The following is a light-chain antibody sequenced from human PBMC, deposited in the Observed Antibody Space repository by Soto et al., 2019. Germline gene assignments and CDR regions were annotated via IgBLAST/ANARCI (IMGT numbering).Light chain of an antibody. CDR1: QSVSSDY. CDR3: QQYGGSPPYT. J-gene: IGKJ2*01. V-gene: IGKV3-20*01. Sequence: EMVLTQSPETLSLSPGDRATLSCRASQSVSSDYLAWYQQKPGQAPRLLIYGTSSRATDIPGRFSGSGSGTDFTLTISRLEPEDFAVYFCQQYGGSPPYTFGQGTKLEI. CDR2: GTS.